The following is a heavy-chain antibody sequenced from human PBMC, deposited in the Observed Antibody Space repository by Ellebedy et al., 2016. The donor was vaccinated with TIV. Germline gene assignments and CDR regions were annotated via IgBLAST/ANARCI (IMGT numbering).Heavy chain of an antibody. CDR1: DASISSYY. J-gene: IGHJ4*02. V-gene: IGHV4-4*07. CDR2: IYTGGSS. CDR3: ARAGTRDTAMVWVFDY. D-gene: IGHD5-18*01. Sequence: SETLSLXXTVSDASISSYYWNWIRQPAGKGLEWVGRIYTGGSSHYNPSLKSRVSMSVDTSKNQFSLKLTSVTAADTAVYYCARAGTRDTAMVWVFDYWGQGTLVTVSS.